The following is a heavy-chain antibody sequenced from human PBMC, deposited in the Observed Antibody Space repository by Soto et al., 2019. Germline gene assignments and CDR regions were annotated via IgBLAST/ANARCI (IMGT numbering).Heavy chain of an antibody. V-gene: IGHV3-21*01. D-gene: IGHD2-2*01. Sequence: EVQLVESGGGLVKPGGSLRLSCAASGFTFSSYIMNWVRQPPGTGLEWVSSISSSSSYIYYADSVKGRFTISRDNAKNSLYLQMNSLRAEDTAVYYCARVVGGLYYYYYMDVWGKGTTVTVS. CDR3: ARVVGGLYYYYYMDV. J-gene: IGHJ6*03. CDR1: GFTFSSYI. CDR2: ISSSSSYI.